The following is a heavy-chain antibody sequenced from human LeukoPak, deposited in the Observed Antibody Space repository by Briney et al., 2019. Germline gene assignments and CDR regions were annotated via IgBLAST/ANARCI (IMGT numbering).Heavy chain of an antibody. CDR2: INHSGST. Sequence: SETLSLTCAVYGGSFSGYYWIWIRQPPGKGLEWIGEINHSGSTNYNPSLKSRVTISVDTSKNQCSLKWSTVRAADTAVYYCAREDTGFDYWGQGTLVTDSS. J-gene: IGHJ4*02. D-gene: IGHD5-18*01. V-gene: IGHV4-34*01. CDR3: AREDTGFDY. CDR1: GGSFSGYY.